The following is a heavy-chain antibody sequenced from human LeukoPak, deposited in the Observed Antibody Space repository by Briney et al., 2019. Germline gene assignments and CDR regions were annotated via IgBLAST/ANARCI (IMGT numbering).Heavy chain of an antibody. CDR2: IYPGDSDT. V-gene: IGHV5-51*01. CDR1: GYSFTSYW. D-gene: IGHD3-22*01. J-gene: IGHJ4*02. Sequence: GESLKISCKGSGYSFTSYWIGWVRQMPGKGLEWMGIIYPGDSDTRYSPSLQGQVTISADKSISTAYLQWSSLKASDTAMYYCARLYSPYYYDSPFGYWGQGTLVTVSS. CDR3: ARLYSPYYYDSPFGY.